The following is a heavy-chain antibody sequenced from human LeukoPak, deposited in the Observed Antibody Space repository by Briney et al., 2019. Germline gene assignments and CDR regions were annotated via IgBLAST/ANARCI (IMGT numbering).Heavy chain of an antibody. D-gene: IGHD7-27*01. J-gene: IGHJ4*02. Sequence: GGSLRLSCAASGFTFSSYAMSWVRQAPGKGLEWVSAISGSGGSTYYADSVKGRFTISRDNSKNTLYLQMNSLRAEDTAVYYCAKDAGNWGSTKYYFDYWGQGTLVTVSS. V-gene: IGHV3-23*01. CDR1: GFTFSSYA. CDR3: AKDAGNWGSTKYYFDY. CDR2: ISGSGGST.